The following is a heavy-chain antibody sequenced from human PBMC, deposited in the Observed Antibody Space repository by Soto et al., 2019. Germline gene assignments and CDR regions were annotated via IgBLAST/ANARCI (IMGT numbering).Heavy chain of an antibody. D-gene: IGHD3-10*01. CDR1: GGSISSGGYY. CDR3: ARGGSGSLNWSDP. J-gene: IGHJ5*02. Sequence: SETLSLTCTVSGGSISSGGYYWSWIRQHPGKGLEWIGYIYYSGSTYYNPSLKSRVTISVDTSKNQFSLKLSSVTAADTAVYYCARGGSGSLNWSDPWGQGTLVTVSS. CDR2: IYYSGST. V-gene: IGHV4-31*03.